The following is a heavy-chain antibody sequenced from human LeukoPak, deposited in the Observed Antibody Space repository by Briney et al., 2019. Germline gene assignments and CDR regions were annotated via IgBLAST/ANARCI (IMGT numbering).Heavy chain of an antibody. V-gene: IGHV3-23*01. D-gene: IGHD3-3*01. Sequence: PGGSLRLSCAASGFTFSSYAMSWVRQAPGKGLEWVSAISGSGGSTYYADSGKGRFTISRDNYKNTLYLQMHSLRAEDTAVYYCAKEEFEWYDAFDIWGQGTMVTVSS. CDR2: ISGSGGST. CDR3: AKEEFEWYDAFDI. J-gene: IGHJ3*02. CDR1: GFTFSSYA.